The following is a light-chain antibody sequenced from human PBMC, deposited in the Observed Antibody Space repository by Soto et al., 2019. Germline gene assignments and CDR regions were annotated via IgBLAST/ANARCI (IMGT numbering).Light chain of an antibody. V-gene: IGLV2-14*01. CDR1: SSDVGGYNY. CDR3: SSYTSSYVV. J-gene: IGLJ2*01. Sequence: QSVLNQPASVSGSPGQSITISCTGTSSDVGGYNYVSWYQQHPGKAPKLMIYDVSNRPSGVSNRFSGSKSGNTASLTISGLQAEDEADYYCSSYTSSYVVFGGGTKLTVL. CDR2: DVS.